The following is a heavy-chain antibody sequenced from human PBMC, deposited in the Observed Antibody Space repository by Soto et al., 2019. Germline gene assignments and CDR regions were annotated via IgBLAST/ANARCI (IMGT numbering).Heavy chain of an antibody. D-gene: IGHD6-13*01. V-gene: IGHV3-15*01. CDR1: GFTFSNDC. CDR2: IKSKRDGGTI. CDR3: TRGAPSGTFYDY. J-gene: IGHJ4*02. Sequence: GGSLRLSCAASGFTFSNDCMTWVRQAPGKGLEWIGRIKSKRDGGTIDDAAPVRGRFTISRDDSTNTQYLQMNNLKTEDTAIYYCTRGAPSGTFYDYWGQGTLVTVSS.